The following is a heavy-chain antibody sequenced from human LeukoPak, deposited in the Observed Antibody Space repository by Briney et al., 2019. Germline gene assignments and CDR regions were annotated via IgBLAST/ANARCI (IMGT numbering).Heavy chain of an antibody. D-gene: IGHD3-22*01. Sequence: SETLSLTCTVSNDSISSYYWSWIRQPAGKGLEWIGRISSSGSTNYNPSLKSRVTISVDTSKNQFSLKLSSVTAADTAVYFCARGPYSYDSSGAFDIWGQGTMVTVSS. CDR3: ARGPYSYDSSGAFDI. V-gene: IGHV4-4*07. J-gene: IGHJ3*02. CDR1: NDSISSYY. CDR2: ISSSGST.